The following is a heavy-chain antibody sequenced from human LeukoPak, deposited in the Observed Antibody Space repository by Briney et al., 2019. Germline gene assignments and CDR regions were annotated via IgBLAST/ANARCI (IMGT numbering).Heavy chain of an antibody. CDR3: ARALGYCSGGSCHTPYNWFDP. Sequence: TGGSLRLSCAASGFTFSSYWMHWVRQAPGKGLVWVSRIKSDGSSTTYADSVKGRFTISRDNAKNSLYLQMNSLRAEDTAVYYCARALGYCSGGSCHTPYNWFDPWGQGTLVTVSS. CDR2: IKSDGSST. CDR1: GFTFSSYW. V-gene: IGHV3-74*01. D-gene: IGHD2-15*01. J-gene: IGHJ5*02.